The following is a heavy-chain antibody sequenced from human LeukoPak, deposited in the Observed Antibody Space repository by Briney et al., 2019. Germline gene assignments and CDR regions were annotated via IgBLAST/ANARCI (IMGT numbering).Heavy chain of an antibody. CDR3: ARDMRLVHDYGDYVS. Sequence: ASVKVSCKASGGTFSSYAISWVRQAPGQGLEWMGGIIPIFGTANYAQKFQGRVTITADESTSTAYMELGSLRSEDTAVYYCARDMRLVHDYGDYVSWGQGTLVTVSS. J-gene: IGHJ4*02. CDR2: IIPIFGTA. V-gene: IGHV1-69*13. CDR1: GGTFSSYA. D-gene: IGHD4-17*01.